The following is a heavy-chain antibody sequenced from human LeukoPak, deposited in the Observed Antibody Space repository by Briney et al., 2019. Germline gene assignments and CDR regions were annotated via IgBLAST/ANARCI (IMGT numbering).Heavy chain of an antibody. V-gene: IGHV3-30*02. CDR3: AKDSSGWANWFDP. D-gene: IGHD6-19*01. CDR2: IRYDGSNK. J-gene: IGHJ5*02. CDR1: GFTFSSYG. Sequence: PGGSLRLSCAASGFTFSSYGIHWVRQAPGKGLEWVAFIRYDGSNKYYADSVKGRFTISRDNSKNTLYLQMNSLRPEDTAVYYCAKDSSGWANWFDPWGQGTLVTVSS.